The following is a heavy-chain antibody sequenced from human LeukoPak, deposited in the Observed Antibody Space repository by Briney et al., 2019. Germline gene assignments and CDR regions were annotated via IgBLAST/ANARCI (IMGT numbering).Heavy chain of an antibody. CDR3: ARAKRGYYDSSGYRFDY. J-gene: IGHJ4*02. V-gene: IGHV4-61*02. Sequence: KPSETLSLTCTVSGGSISSGSYYWSWIRQPAGKGLEWIGRIYTSGSTNYNPSLKSRVTISVDTSKNQFSLKLSSVTAADTAVYYCARAKRGYYDSSGYRFDYWGQGTLVTVSS. D-gene: IGHD3-22*01. CDR2: IYTSGST. CDR1: GGSISSGSYY.